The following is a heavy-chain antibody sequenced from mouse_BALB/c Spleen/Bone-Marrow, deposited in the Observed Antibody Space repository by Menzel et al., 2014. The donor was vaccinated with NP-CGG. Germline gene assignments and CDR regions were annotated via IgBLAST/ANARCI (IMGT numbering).Heavy chain of an antibody. Sequence: VKLQESGPGLVAPSQSLSISCTASGFSLTSYGVHWVRQPPGKGLEWLGVICAGGSTNYNSALMSRLSISKDNSKSQVFLKMNSLQTDDTAMYYYARYYLYAMDYWGQGTSVTVSS. V-gene: IGHV2-9*02. D-gene: IGHD1-1*02. CDR1: GFSLTSYG. J-gene: IGHJ4*01. CDR3: ARYYLYAMDY. CDR2: ICAGGST.